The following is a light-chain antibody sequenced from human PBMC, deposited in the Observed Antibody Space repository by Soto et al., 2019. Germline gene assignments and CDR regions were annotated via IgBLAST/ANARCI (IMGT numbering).Light chain of an antibody. V-gene: IGKV3-15*01. CDR2: GAS. J-gene: IGKJ5*01. CDR1: QSVSSN. Sequence: EIVMTQSPATLSVSPGERATLSCRASQSVSSNLAWYQQKPGQAPSLLIYGASTRATGTPARFSGSGSGTEFTLTISSLQSEDFAVYYCQHRRVWPVSFGQGTRLEIK. CDR3: QHRRVWPVS.